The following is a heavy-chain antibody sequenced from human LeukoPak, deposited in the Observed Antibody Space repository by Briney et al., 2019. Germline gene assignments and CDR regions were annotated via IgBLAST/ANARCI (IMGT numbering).Heavy chain of an antibody. V-gene: IGHV1-18*01. CDR2: ISAYNGNT. CDR1: GYTFTSYG. D-gene: IGHD3-22*01. Sequence: ASVKVSCKASGYTFTSYGISWVRQAPGQGLEWMGWISAYNGNTNYAQKLQGGVTMTTDTSTSTAYMELRSLRSDDTAVYYCARDHRAVVITHYELDYWGQGTLVTVSS. J-gene: IGHJ4*02. CDR3: ARDHRAVVITHYELDY.